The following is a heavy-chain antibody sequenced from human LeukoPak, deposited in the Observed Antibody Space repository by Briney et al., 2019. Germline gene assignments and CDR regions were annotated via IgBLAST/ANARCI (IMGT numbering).Heavy chain of an antibody. Sequence: SSSSYYWGWIRQPPGKWLEWVANIKQDANDKYYVDSVKGRSTISRDNAKNSLYLQMNSLRAEDTAVYYCAKYYYDRSGYYYIPYYFDYWGQGALVTVSS. CDR2: IKQDANDK. J-gene: IGHJ4*02. CDR3: AKYYYDRSGYYYIPYYFDY. CDR1: SSSSYY. V-gene: IGHV3-7*01. D-gene: IGHD3-22*01.